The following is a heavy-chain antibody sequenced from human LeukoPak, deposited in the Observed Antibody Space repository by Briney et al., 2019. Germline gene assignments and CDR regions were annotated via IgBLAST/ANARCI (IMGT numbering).Heavy chain of an antibody. D-gene: IGHD5-18*01. CDR1: GASISIYY. V-gene: IGHV4-4*07. CDR2: TYTSGSG. J-gene: IGHJ2*01. CDR3: ARDRGYSYGYWYFDL. Sequence: SETLSLTCTVSGASISIYYWSWIRQPARKGLEWIGRTYTSGSGNYSPSLKSRVTMSVDTSKNQFSLKLSSVTAADTAVYYCARDRGYSYGYWYFDLWGRGTLVTVSS.